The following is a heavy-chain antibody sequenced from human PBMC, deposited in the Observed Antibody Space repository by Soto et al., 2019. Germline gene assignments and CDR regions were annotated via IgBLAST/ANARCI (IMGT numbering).Heavy chain of an antibody. Sequence: GGSLRLSCAASGFTFSNYWMSWVRQAPGKGLEWVANINQDGTEHYYVDSVKGRFTISRDNTKNSLFLQMNSLRAEDTAVYLCARESTTVTRTSAFDIWGQGTTVTVSS. J-gene: IGHJ3*02. CDR1: GFTFSNYW. CDR3: ARESTTVTRTSAFDI. CDR2: INQDGTEH. V-gene: IGHV3-7*01. D-gene: IGHD4-17*01.